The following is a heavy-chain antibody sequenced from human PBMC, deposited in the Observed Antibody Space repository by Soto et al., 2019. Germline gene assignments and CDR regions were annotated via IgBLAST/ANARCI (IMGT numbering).Heavy chain of an antibody. Sequence: QVQLVESGGGVVQPGRSLRLSCAVSGFTVSTYGMHWVRQAPGKGLEWVAVISRDGSNKYYADSVKGRFTISRDNSKNTLYLQMNSLRAEDTAVYYCAKCNGDIYYYYAMDVWGQGTTVTVSS. CDR1: GFTVSTYG. CDR2: ISRDGSNK. CDR3: AKCNGDIYYYYAMDV. D-gene: IGHD2-8*01. V-gene: IGHV3-30*18. J-gene: IGHJ6*02.